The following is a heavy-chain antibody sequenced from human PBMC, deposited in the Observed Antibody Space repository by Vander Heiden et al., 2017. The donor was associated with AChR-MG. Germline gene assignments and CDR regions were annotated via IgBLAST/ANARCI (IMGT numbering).Heavy chain of an antibody. V-gene: IGHV3-21*01. D-gene: IGHD3-22*01. Sequence: EVQLVESGGGLVKPGGSLRLSCAAPGFTFSSYSMNWVRQAPGKGLEWVSSISSSSSYIYYADSVKGRFTISRDNAKNSLYLQMNSLRAEDTAVYYCARGYYDSSGLNFDYWGQGTLVTVSS. CDR3: ARGYYDSSGLNFDY. CDR1: GFTFSSYS. J-gene: IGHJ4*02. CDR2: ISSSSSYI.